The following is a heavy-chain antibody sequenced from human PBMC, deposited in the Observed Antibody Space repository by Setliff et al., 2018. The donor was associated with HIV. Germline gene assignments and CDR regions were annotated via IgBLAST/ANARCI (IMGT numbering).Heavy chain of an antibody. CDR3: ARGTLYYDYVWGTPFPFDY. CDR2: IYHSGST. J-gene: IGHJ4*02. CDR1: GYYISGGYY. Sequence: PSETLSLTCAVSGYYISGGYYWCWIRQSPGKGLEWIGSIYHSGSTYYNPSLKSRVTISVDTSKNQFSLKLSSVTAADTAVYYCARGTLYYDYVWGTPFPFDYWGQGTLVTVSS. V-gene: IGHV4-38-2*01. D-gene: IGHD3-16*01.